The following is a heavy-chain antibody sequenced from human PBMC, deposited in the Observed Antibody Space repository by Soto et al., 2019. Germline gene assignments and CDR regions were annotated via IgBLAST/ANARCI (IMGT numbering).Heavy chain of an antibody. CDR2: ISGSGGST. J-gene: IGHJ4*02. V-gene: IGHV3-23*01. Sequence: EVQLLESGGGLVQPGGSLRLSCAASGFTFSSYAMRWVRQAPGKGLEWVSAISGSGGSTYYADSGKGRFTITRHNSKNTLYAQMNSMRAESAAVYDCARGGSGSYSDYWGQGTLVTVSS. D-gene: IGHD1-26*01. CDR3: ARGGSGSYSDY. CDR1: GFTFSSYA.